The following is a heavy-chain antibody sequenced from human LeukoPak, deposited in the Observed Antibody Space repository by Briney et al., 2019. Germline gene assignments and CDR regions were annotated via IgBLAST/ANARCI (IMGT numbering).Heavy chain of an antibody. J-gene: IGHJ4*02. CDR3: ARRRGYSYGSFDY. CDR2: INHSGST. CDR1: GGSFSGYY. V-gene: IGHV4-34*01. D-gene: IGHD5-18*01. Sequence: SETLSLTCAVYGGSFSGYYWSWIRQPPGKGLEWIGEINHSGSTNYNPSLKSRVTISVDTSKNQFSLKLSSVTAADTAVYYCARRRGYSYGSFDYWGQGTLVTVSS.